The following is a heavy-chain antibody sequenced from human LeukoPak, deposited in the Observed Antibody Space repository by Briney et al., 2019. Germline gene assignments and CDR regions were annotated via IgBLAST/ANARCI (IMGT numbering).Heavy chain of an antibody. D-gene: IGHD2-15*01. CDR1: GGTFSSYA. V-gene: IGHV1-46*01. CDR3: ARAICSGGSCYLMSSKVYNWFDP. J-gene: IGHJ5*02. Sequence: ASVKVSCKASGGTFSSYAISWVRQAPGQGLEWMGIINPSGGSTSYAQKFQGRVTMTRDTSTSTVYMELSSLRSEDTAVYYCARAICSGGSCYLMSSKVYNWFDPWGQGTLVTVSS. CDR2: INPSGGST.